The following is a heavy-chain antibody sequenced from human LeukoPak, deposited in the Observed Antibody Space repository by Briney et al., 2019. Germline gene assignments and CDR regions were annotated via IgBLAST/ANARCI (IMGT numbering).Heavy chain of an antibody. CDR2: INQDGSEK. V-gene: IGHV3-7*01. J-gene: IGHJ4*02. Sequence: GGSLRLSCAASGITFSSYWMSWVRQAPGKGLEWVANINQDGSEKYYVDSVKGRFTISRDNAKNSLYLQMNSLRAEDTAVYYCARRGYGSGSPNYYWGQGTLVTVSS. CDR3: ARRGYGSGSPNYY. CDR1: GITFSSYW. D-gene: IGHD3-10*01.